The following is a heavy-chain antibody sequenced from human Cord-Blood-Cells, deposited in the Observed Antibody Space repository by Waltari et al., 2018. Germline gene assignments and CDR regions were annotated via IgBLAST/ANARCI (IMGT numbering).Heavy chain of an antibody. D-gene: IGHD6-13*01. V-gene: IGHV3-21*01. Sequence: EVQLVESGGGLVKPGGSLRLSCAASGFTFSSYSMNWVRQDPGKGMGCVSSISSSSSYIYYADSVKGRFTISRDNAKNSLYLQMNSLRAEDTAVYYCARDSSSSWYYYYYGMDVWGQGTTVTVSS. CDR2: ISSSSSYI. CDR3: ARDSSSSWYYYYYGMDV. CDR1: GFTFSSYS. J-gene: IGHJ6*02.